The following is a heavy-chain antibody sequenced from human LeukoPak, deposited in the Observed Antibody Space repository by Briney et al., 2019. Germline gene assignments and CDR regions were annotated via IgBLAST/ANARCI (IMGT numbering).Heavy chain of an antibody. CDR3: ARWSYPRRYYFDY. CDR2: INPNSGGT. D-gene: IGHD1-26*01. J-gene: IGHJ4*02. V-gene: IGHV1-2*02. CDR1: GYTFTGYY. Sequence: ASVKVSCKASGYTFTGYYMHWVRQAPGQGLEWMGWINPNSGGTNYAQKFQGRVTMTRDTSISTAYMELSSLRSEDTAVYYCARWSYPRRYYFDYWGQGTLVTVSS.